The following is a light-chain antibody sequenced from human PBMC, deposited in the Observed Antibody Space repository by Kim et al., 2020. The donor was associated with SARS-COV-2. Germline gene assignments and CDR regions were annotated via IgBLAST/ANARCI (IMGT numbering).Light chain of an antibody. V-gene: IGLV3-1*01. CDR2: QDS. Sequence: VSPGQTASITCSGDRLVDKYACWYQQKPGQSPVLVIYQDSKRPSGIPERFSGSNSGNTATLTISGTQAMDEADYYCQAWDSSTYYVFGTGTKVTVL. CDR3: QAWDSSTYYV. CDR1: RLVDKY. J-gene: IGLJ1*01.